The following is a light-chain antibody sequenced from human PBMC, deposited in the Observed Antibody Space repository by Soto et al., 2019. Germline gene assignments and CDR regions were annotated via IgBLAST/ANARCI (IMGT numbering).Light chain of an antibody. CDR2: GAS. CDR1: QSVSSN. J-gene: IGKJ2*01. Sequence: DTVMTQSPATLSVSPGERATLSCRASQSVSSNFAWYQQKPGQAPRLLIYGASTRATDIPARFSGSGSGTEFTLTISSLQSEDFAFYYCQQYNNCPPYTFGQGTKLDIK. V-gene: IGKV3-15*01. CDR3: QQYNNCPPYT.